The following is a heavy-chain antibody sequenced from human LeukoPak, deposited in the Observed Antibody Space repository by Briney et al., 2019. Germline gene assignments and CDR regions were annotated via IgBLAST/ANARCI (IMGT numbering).Heavy chain of an antibody. CDR3: AKADYYDSSGMADY. CDR1: GFTFSIYA. D-gene: IGHD3-22*01. Sequence: GGSLRLSCAASGFTFSIYAMSWVRQAPGKGLERVSAISGSGGSTYYADSVKGRFTISRDNSKNTLYLQMNSLRAEDTAVYYCAKADYYDSSGMADYWGQGTLVTVSS. CDR2: ISGSGGST. J-gene: IGHJ4*02. V-gene: IGHV3-23*01.